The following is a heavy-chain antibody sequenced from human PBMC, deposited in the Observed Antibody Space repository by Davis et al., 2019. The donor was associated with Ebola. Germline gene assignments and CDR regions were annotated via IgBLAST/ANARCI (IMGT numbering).Heavy chain of an antibody. Sequence: SVKVSCKASGFTFTSSAVQWVRQARGQRLEWIGWIVVGSGNTNYAQKFQERVTITRDMSTSTAYMELSSLRSEDTAVYYCAREGRWIQLWLGVAYYGMDVWGKGTTVTVSS. CDR2: IVVGSGNT. V-gene: IGHV1-58*01. D-gene: IGHD5-18*01. J-gene: IGHJ6*04. CDR3: AREGRWIQLWLGVAYYGMDV. CDR1: GFTFTSSA.